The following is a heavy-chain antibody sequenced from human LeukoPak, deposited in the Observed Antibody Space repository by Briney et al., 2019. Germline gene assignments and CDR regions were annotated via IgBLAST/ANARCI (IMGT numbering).Heavy chain of an antibody. Sequence: GESLKISCKGSGYSFTSSWIGWVRQMPGKGLEWMGIVFPAGSDTRYSPSFQGQVTFSVDKSISTAYLQWSSLKASDSAMYYCARHGGAFDYWGQGTLVTVSS. D-gene: IGHD4-17*01. CDR1: GYSFTSSW. CDR3: ARHGGAFDY. V-gene: IGHV5-51*01. CDR2: VFPAGSDT. J-gene: IGHJ4*02.